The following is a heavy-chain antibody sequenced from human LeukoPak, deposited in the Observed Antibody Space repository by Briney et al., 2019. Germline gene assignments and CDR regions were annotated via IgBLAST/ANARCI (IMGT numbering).Heavy chain of an antibody. V-gene: IGHV4-31*03. J-gene: IGHJ4*02. Sequence: TSETLSPTCTVSGDSIRRDNYYWGWIRQPPGKGLEWIGYIYYSGSAYYNPSLKSRVTISVDTSENQFSLKLSSVTAADTAVYYCARVNYGSATKEDYWGQGTLVTVSS. CDR1: GDSIRRDNYY. D-gene: IGHD3-10*01. CDR3: ARVNYGSATKEDY. CDR2: IYYSGSA.